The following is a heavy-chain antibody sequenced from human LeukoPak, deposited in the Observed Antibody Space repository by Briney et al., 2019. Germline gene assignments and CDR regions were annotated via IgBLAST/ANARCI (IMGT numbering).Heavy chain of an antibody. D-gene: IGHD3-22*01. Sequence: ASVTVSCKASGYTFTGYYMHWVRQAPGKGLEWMGGFDPEDGETIYAQKFQGRVTMTEDTSTDTAYMELSSLRSEDTAVYYCATASDYYDSRPTDYWGQGTLVTVSS. CDR3: ATASDYYDSRPTDY. V-gene: IGHV1-24*01. CDR2: FDPEDGET. CDR1: GYTFTGYY. J-gene: IGHJ4*02.